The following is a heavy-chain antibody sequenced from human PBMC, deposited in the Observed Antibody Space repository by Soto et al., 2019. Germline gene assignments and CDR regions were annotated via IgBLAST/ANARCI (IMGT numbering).Heavy chain of an antibody. Sequence: GGSLRHSCAEAGFTFSSYGMHWVRQAPGKGLEWVAVIWYDGSNKYYADSVKGRFTISRDNSKNTLYLQMNSLRAEDTAVYYCARDCYYGSGSSVAYGMDVWGQGTTVTVSS. CDR1: GFTFSSYG. V-gene: IGHV3-33*01. CDR2: IWYDGSNK. J-gene: IGHJ6*02. D-gene: IGHD3-10*01. CDR3: ARDCYYGSGSSVAYGMDV.